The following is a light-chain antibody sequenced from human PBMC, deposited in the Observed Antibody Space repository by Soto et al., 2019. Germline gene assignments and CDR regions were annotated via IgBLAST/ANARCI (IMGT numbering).Light chain of an antibody. CDR1: YSNIGNNY. Sequence: ELTQPHSVSVATGQKVTISCSGSYSNIGNNYVSWYQQFPGTAPKLLIYDDNKRPSGIPDRFSGSKSGSSATLGITGLQTGDEAYYYCGTWDVSLSAGMFGGGTKVTVL. V-gene: IGLV1-51*01. CDR3: GTWDVSLSAGM. CDR2: DDN. J-gene: IGLJ3*02.